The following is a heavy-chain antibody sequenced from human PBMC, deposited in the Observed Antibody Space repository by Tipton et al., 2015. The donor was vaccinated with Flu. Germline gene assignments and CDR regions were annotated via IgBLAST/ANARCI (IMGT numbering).Heavy chain of an antibody. CDR3: ARDSRGTSYYDYIWGSYRYRYWYFDL. V-gene: IGHV4-39*07. Sequence: TLSLTCTVSGGSISSSSYYWGWIRQPPGKGLEWIGSIYYSGSTYYNPSLKSRVTISVDTSKNQFSLKLSSMTAADTAVYYCARDSRGTSYYDYIWGSYRYRYWYFDLWGRGTLVTVSS. J-gene: IGHJ2*01. CDR1: GGSISSSSYY. D-gene: IGHD3-16*02. CDR2: IYYSGST.